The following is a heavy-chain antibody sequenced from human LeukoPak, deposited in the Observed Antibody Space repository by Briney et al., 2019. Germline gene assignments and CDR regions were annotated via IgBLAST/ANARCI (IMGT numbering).Heavy chain of an antibody. D-gene: IGHD2-15*01. CDR3: ARDFQDFKDTFDH. CDR1: GFTFSSYS. V-gene: IGHV3-21*01. CDR2: ISSSSSYI. Sequence: GGSLRLSCAASGFTFSSYSMNWVRQAPGKGLEWVSSISSSSSYIYYADSVKGRFTISRDNAKNSLYLQMNSLRAEDTAVYYCARDFQDFKDTFDHWGQGTLVTVSS. J-gene: IGHJ4*02.